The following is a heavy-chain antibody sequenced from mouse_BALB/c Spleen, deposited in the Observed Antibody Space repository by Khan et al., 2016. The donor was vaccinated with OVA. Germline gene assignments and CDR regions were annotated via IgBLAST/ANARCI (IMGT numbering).Heavy chain of an antibody. CDR3: KRGGGGNRFAY. V-gene: IGHV1S137*01. CDR2: ISTYYGDA. Sequence: QVQLQQSGAELVRPGVSVKISCKGSGYTFTDFPMHWVKQSHAKSLVWIGVISTYYGDATYNEKFKGKATMTVDKASSPAHMELARLTSEDSAIYCGKRGGGGNRFAYWGQGTLVTVSA. CDR1: GYTFTDFP. J-gene: IGHJ3*01.